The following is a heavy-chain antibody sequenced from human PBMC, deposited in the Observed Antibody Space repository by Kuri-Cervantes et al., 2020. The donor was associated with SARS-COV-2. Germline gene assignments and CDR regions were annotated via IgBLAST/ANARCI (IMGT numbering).Heavy chain of an antibody. CDR2: IYSGGST. Sequence: GESLKISCAASGFAFSNAWMSWVRQAPGKGLEWVSVIYSGGSTYYADSVKDRFTISRDNSKNTLYLQMNSLRAEDTAVYYCARDLGEGPTGYWGQGTLVTVSS. V-gene: IGHV3-66*01. CDR3: ARDLGEGPTGY. D-gene: IGHD3-16*01. J-gene: IGHJ4*02. CDR1: GFAFSNAW.